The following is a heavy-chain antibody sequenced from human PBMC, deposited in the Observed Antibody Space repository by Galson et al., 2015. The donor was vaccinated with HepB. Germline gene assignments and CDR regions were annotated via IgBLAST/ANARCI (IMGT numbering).Heavy chain of an antibody. CDR3: ARDIAARARGGFDY. V-gene: IGHV3-48*03. Sequence: SLRLSCAASGFTFSSYEMNWVRQAPGRGLEWVSYISSSGSTIYYADSVKGRFTISRDNAKNSLYLQINSLRAEDTAVYYCARDIAARARGGFDYWGQGTLVTVSS. CDR1: GFTFSSYE. J-gene: IGHJ4*02. D-gene: IGHD6-6*01. CDR2: ISSSGSTI.